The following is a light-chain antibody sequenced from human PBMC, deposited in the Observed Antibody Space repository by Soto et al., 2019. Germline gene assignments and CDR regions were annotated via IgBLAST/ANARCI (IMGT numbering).Light chain of an antibody. V-gene: IGLV2-14*03. CDR3: SSYTSSSTLEV. Sequence: QSVLTQPASVSGSPGQSITISCTGTSNDVGGYNYVSWYQQHPGKAPQLMIYDVSNRPSGVSNRFSGSKSGNTASLTISGLQAEDEAVYYCSSYTSSSTLEVFGTGTKLTVL. CDR2: DVS. CDR1: SNDVGGYNY. J-gene: IGLJ1*01.